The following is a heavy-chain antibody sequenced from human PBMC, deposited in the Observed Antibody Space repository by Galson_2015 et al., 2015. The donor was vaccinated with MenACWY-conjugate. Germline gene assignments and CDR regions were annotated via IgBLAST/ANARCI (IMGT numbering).Heavy chain of an antibody. V-gene: IGHV3-23*01. J-gene: IGHJ6*02. Sequence: AISVRGDDTFYADSVKGRFTISRDNSKNTLYLQMNSLRAEDTALYYCAKGGFYYYYGMDVWGQGTTVTVSS. CDR2: ISVRGDDT. CDR3: AKGGFYYYYGMDV.